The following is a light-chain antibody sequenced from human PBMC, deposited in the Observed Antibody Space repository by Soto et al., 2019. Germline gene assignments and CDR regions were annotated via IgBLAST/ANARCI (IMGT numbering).Light chain of an antibody. CDR1: QSVSSSY. CDR2: GAS. J-gene: IGKJ2*01. CDR3: QQYGRSPGYT. V-gene: IGKV3-20*01. Sequence: EIVLTQSPGTLSLSPGERATLSCRASQSVSSSYLAWYQQKPGQAPRLLIYGASSRATGIPDRFSGSGSGTDFTLTLSSLEPEDFAVYYCQQYGRSPGYTFGQGTKLEFK.